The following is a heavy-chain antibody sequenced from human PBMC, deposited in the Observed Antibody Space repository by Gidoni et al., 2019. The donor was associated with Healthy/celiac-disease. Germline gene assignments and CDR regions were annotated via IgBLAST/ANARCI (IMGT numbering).Heavy chain of an antibody. J-gene: IGHJ3*02. CDR3: AHRTASSSWYESAFDI. CDR2: IYWDDDK. Sequence: QITLKESGPTMVKPTQTLTLTCTSSGFSLSSSGVGVGWIRQPPGKALEWLALIYWDDDKRYSPSLKSRLTITKDTSKNQVVLTMTNMDPVDTATYYCAHRTASSSWYESAFDIWGQGTMVTVSS. CDR1: GFSLSSSGVG. D-gene: IGHD6-13*01. V-gene: IGHV2-5*02.